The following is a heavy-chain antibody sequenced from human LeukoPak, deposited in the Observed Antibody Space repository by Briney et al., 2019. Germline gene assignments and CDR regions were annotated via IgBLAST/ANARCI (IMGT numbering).Heavy chain of an antibody. CDR3: AREYYGDYYFDY. V-gene: IGHV5-51*01. CDR2: IYPADSDI. CDR1: GYSINNYW. Sequence: GESLKISCKGSGYSINNYWIGWVRQMPGKGLEWMGIIYPADSDIRYSPSFQGQVTISADKSISTAYLQWSSLKASDTAMYYCAREYYGDYYFDYWGQGTLVTVSS. D-gene: IGHD4-17*01. J-gene: IGHJ4*02.